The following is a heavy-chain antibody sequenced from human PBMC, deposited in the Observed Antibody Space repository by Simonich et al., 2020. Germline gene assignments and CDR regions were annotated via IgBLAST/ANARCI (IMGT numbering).Heavy chain of an antibody. D-gene: IGHD1-26*01. CDR2: IYYSGST. CDR3: ARSLGYYYYYYGMDV. Sequence: QVRLQESGPGLVKPSETLSLTCTVSGGSISSYYWSWIRQPPGKGLEWIGYIYYSGSTNYNPALKGRVTISVGTSKNQFSLKLSSVTAADTAVYYCARSLGYYYYYYGMDVWGQGTTVTVSS. J-gene: IGHJ6*02. CDR1: GGSISSYY. V-gene: IGHV4-59*08.